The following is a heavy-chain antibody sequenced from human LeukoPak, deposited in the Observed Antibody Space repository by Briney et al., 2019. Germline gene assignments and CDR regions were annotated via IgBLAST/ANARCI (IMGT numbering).Heavy chain of an antibody. CDR2: ISSSRNYI. D-gene: IGHD6-25*01. CDR1: GFTPSSYC. J-gene: IGHJ5*02. CDR3: ASTRLAAAKNWFDP. V-gene: IGHV3-21*01. Sequence: GGSLRLSRAASGFTPSSYCMNWVRHAPGKGLEWVSSISSSRNYIYHADSLRGRLTISRDNAKNSLYLQMNGLRAEDTAVYYCASTRLAAAKNWFDPWGQGTLVTVSS.